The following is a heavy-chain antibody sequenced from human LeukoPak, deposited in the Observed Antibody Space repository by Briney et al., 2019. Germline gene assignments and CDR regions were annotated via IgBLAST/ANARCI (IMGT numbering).Heavy chain of an antibody. CDR3: ATGRVSYGSEY. Sequence: GESLKISCQGSGYSFTSYWIGWVRQMPGKGLGWMGIIYPGDSDTRYSPSFQGQVTISADKSISTAYLQWSSLNASDTAMYYCATGRVSYGSEYWGLGTLVAVSS. CDR2: IYPGDSDT. V-gene: IGHV5-51*01. CDR1: GYSFTSYW. D-gene: IGHD3-10*01. J-gene: IGHJ4*02.